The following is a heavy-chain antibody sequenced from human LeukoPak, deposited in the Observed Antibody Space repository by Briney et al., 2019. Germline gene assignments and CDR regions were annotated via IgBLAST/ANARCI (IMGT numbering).Heavy chain of an antibody. CDR3: ARSYDGSGFSD. V-gene: IGHV3-21*01. CDR1: GFTFSKYI. Sequence: GGSLRLSCADSGFTFSKYIMNWVRQAPGKGLEWVSSITNSSSYIYYADSVKGRFTSSRDNAKNSLYLQMNSLRADDTAVYYCARSYDGSGFSDWGQGTLVTISS. CDR2: ITNSSSYI. J-gene: IGHJ4*02. D-gene: IGHD3-3*01.